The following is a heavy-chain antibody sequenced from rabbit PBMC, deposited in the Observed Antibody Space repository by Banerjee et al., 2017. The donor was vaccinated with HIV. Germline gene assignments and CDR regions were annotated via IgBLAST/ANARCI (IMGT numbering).Heavy chain of an antibody. CDR2: IYTGSGST. D-gene: IGHD6-1*01. CDR3: ARDTLNDGDHYATRLDL. CDR1: GFSLSSSYW. Sequence: QEQLEESGGDLVKPEGSLTLTCTASGFSLSSSYWICWIRQAPGKGLEWIACIYTGSGSTWYASWVNGRFSISRSTSLNTVTLQMTSLTAADTATYFCARDTLNDGDHYATRLDLWGQGTLVTVS. V-gene: IGHV1S43*01. J-gene: IGHJ3*01.